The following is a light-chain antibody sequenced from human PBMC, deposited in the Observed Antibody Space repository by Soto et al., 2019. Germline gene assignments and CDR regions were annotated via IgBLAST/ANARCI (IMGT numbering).Light chain of an antibody. J-gene: IGKJ1*01. CDR1: QSIGTW. CDR3: QYDKIYGT. Sequence: DIQMTQSPSTLSASVGDGVTITCRASQSIGTWLAWYQQKPGKATKVLIDAVASSKSGLPSRFSSSAAGTVSPLSVSRLQHDDLASYYRQYDKIYGTFGQGTKVDIK. V-gene: IGKV1-5*01. CDR2: AVA.